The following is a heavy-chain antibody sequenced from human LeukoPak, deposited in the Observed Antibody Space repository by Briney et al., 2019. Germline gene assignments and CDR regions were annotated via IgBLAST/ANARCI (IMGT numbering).Heavy chain of an antibody. Sequence: EAGGSLRLSCAASGFTFSRYAMTWVRQAPGKGLEWVSSITTSGSIYYADSVKGRFTISRDNSKTTLYLQMNSLRAEDTAVYYCANGLWLQWGDYWGQGTLVTVSS. J-gene: IGHJ4*02. CDR3: ANGLWLQWGDY. CDR2: ITTSGSI. D-gene: IGHD5-18*01. CDR1: GFTFSRYA. V-gene: IGHV3-23*01.